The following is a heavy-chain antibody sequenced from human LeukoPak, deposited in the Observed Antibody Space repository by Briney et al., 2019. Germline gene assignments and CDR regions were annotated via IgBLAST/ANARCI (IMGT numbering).Heavy chain of an antibody. CDR2: IAYDGSNK. D-gene: IGHD3-16*01. Sequence: GGSLRLSCTASGFSFETYGMLWVRQAPGKGLEWVAVIAYDGSNKYHADSVKGRFTISRDNSKNTLYLQMNSLRGEDTAVYYCAKEKAIATINYDLDVWGQGTTVTVSS. CDR3: AKEKAIATINYDLDV. CDR1: GFSFETYG. V-gene: IGHV3-30*18. J-gene: IGHJ6*02.